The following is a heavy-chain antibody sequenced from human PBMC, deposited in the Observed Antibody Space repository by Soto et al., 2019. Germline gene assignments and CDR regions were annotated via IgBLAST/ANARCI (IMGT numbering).Heavy chain of an antibody. CDR1: GYTFTGYY. CDR2: INPNSGGT. J-gene: IGHJ6*02. V-gene: IGHV1-2*02. D-gene: IGHD4-4*01. CDR3: ARGKPPYDYSSYYYYGMDV. Sequence: GPSVKVSCKASGYTFTGYYMHWVRQSPGQGLEWMGWINPNSGGTNYAQKFQGRVTMTRDTSISTAYMELSRLRSDDTAVYYCARGKPPYDYSSYYYYGMDVWGQGTTVTVSS.